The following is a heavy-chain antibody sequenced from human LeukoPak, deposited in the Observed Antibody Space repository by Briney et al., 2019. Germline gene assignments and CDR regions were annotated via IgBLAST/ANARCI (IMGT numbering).Heavy chain of an antibody. Sequence: SVKVSCKASGGTFSSYAISWVRQAPGQGLEWMGGIIPIFGTANYAQKFQGRVTITTDESTSTAYMELSSLRSEDTAVYYCARSTYSSSWYGSFDYWGQGTLVTVSS. J-gene: IGHJ4*02. CDR2: IIPIFGTA. D-gene: IGHD6-13*01. V-gene: IGHV1-69*05. CDR3: ARSTYSSSWYGSFDY. CDR1: GGTFSSYA.